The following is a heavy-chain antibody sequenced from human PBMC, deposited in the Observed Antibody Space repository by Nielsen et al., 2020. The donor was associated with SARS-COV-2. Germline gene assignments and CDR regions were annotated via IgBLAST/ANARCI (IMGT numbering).Heavy chain of an antibody. CDR1: GFIFSSYN. V-gene: IGHV3-21*01. Sequence: GESLKISCAASGFIFSSYNMSWLRQAPGKGLEWVSAITSGYSYIYYADSVKGRFTISRDNAESALYLQMNSLRPEDTAVYYCARDWTERKTATGSLKGSYYGFDIWGPGTTVTVSS. CDR3: ARDWTERKTATGSLKGSYYGFDI. D-gene: IGHD1-1*01. CDR2: ITSGYSYI. J-gene: IGHJ6*02.